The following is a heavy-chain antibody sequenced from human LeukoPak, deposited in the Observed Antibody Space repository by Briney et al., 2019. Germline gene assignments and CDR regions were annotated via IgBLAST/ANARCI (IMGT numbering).Heavy chain of an antibody. D-gene: IGHD3-10*01. CDR2: ISATGGTI. V-gene: IGHV3-48*03. Sequence: GGSLRLSCAASGFTFSSNGMNWVRQAPGKGLEWVSYISATGGTIYYADSVKGRFTISRDNAKNSLDLVMSSLRVDDTAVYYCARGTKWFGELFPLGMDVWGQGTTVTVSS. J-gene: IGHJ6*02. CDR3: ARGTKWFGELFPLGMDV. CDR1: GFTFSSNG.